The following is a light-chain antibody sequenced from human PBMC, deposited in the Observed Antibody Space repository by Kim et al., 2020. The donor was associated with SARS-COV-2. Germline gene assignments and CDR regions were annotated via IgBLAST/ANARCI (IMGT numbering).Light chain of an antibody. CDR1: SSDVGNYNY. Sequence: GQSITISCTGTSSDVGNYNYVSWYQQHPVKAPKLIIYDVSKRPSGVSNRFSGSKSGNTASLTISGLQAEDEADYYCSSYTSSSTWVFGGGTQLTVL. CDR3: SSYTSSSTWV. J-gene: IGLJ3*02. CDR2: DVS. V-gene: IGLV2-14*04.